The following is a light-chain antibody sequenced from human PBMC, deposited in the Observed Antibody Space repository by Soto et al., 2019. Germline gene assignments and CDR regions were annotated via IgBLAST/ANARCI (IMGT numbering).Light chain of an antibody. CDR1: QSVSSS. CDR3: QQSTNIPFT. Sequence: EIVMTQSPATLSVSPGETATLSCRASQSVSSSLAWYQQTPGRAPRLLIYGASTRATGIPTRFSGSGSGTDFTLTISSLQPEDFATYYCQQSTNIPFTFGQGTKVDIK. CDR2: GAS. V-gene: IGKV3-15*01. J-gene: IGKJ2*01.